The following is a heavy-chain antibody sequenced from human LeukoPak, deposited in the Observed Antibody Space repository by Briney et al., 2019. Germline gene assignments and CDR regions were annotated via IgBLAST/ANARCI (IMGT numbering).Heavy chain of an antibody. CDR1: GGSISSGGYY. CDR3: AARITMIVVENAFDI. Sequence: SQTLSLTCTVSGGSISSGGYYWSWIRQHPGKGLEWIGYIYYSGSTYYNPSLKSRVTISVDTSKNQFSPKLSSVTAADTAVYYCAARITMIVVENAFDIWGQGTMVTVSS. D-gene: IGHD3-22*01. J-gene: IGHJ3*02. CDR2: IYYSGST. V-gene: IGHV4-31*03.